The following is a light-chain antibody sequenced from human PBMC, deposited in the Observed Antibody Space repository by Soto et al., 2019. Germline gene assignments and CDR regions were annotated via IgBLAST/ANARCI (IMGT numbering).Light chain of an antibody. J-gene: IGKJ1*01. CDR2: GAS. CDR1: QSVSSNY. Sequence: ILLTQSPATLSLSPGERATLSCRTSQSVSSNYLAWYQQKPGQAPRLLIYGASSRATGIPDRFSGSGSGTDFTLTVSRLEPEDFAVYYCQQYGSSGRTFGQGTKVDIK. CDR3: QQYGSSGRT. V-gene: IGKV3-20*01.